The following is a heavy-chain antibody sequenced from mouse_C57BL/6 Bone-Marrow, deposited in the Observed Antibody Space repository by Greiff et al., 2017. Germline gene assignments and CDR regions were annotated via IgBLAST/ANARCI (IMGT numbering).Heavy chain of an antibody. J-gene: IGHJ2*01. V-gene: IGHV1-19*01. CDR1: GYTFTDYY. Sequence: EVQLQQSGPVLVKPGASVKMSCKASGYTFTDYYMNWVKQSHGKSLEWIGVINPYNGGTSYNQKFKGKATLTVDTSASTAYMALNSLTSEDSAVYYCARLLLRVDYWGQGTTLTVSS. D-gene: IGHD1-1*01. CDR2: INPYNGGT. CDR3: ARLLLRVDY.